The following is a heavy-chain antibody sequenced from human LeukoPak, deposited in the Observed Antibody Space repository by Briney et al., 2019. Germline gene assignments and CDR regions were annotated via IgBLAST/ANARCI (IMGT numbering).Heavy chain of an antibody. CDR2: IYDSGST. Sequence: SETLSLTCTVSGGSISGYYWSWIRQPPGKGLEWIGYIYDSGSTNYNPSLKSRVTISVDTSKNQFSLKLSSVTAADMAVYYCARVGGTNYYYYGMDVWGQGTTVTDSS. D-gene: IGHD3-10*01. J-gene: IGHJ6*02. CDR3: ARVGGTNYYYYGMDV. V-gene: IGHV4-59*01. CDR1: GGSISGYY.